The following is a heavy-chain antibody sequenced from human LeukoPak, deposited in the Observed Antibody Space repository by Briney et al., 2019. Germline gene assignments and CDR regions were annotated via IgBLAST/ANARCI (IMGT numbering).Heavy chain of an antibody. D-gene: IGHD2-15*01. Sequence: GASVKVSCKASGYTFTAYYMHWVRQPPGQGLEWMGWSNPNSGGTNYAQKFQGRVTMTRDTSISTAYMELSRLRSDDTAVYYCASSYCSGSSCYWFDPWGQGTLVTVSS. J-gene: IGHJ5*02. CDR1: GYTFTAYY. V-gene: IGHV1-2*02. CDR3: ASSYCSGSSCYWFDP. CDR2: SNPNSGGT.